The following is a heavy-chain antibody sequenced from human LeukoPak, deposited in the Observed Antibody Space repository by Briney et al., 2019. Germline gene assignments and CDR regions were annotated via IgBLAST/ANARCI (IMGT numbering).Heavy chain of an antibody. CDR2: IYYSGST. Sequence: PSQTLSLTCTVSGGSISSGSYFWSWIRQPAGKGLEWIGSIYYSGSTYYNPSLKGRVTISVDTSKNQFSLKLSSVTAADTAVYYCARSNGDAFDIWGQGTMVTVSS. D-gene: IGHD2-8*01. J-gene: IGHJ3*02. CDR1: GGSISSGSYF. V-gene: IGHV4-39*07. CDR3: ARSNGDAFDI.